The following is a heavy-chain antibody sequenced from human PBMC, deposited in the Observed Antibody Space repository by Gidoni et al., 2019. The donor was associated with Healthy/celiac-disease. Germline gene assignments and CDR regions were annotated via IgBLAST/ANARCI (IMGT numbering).Heavy chain of an antibody. CDR1: GDSVSSNSAA. Sequence: QVQLQQSGPGLVKPSQTLSLTCAISGDSVSSNSAAWNWIRQSPSRGLEWLGRTYDRSKWYNDYAVSVKSRITINPDTSKNQFSLQLNSVTPEDTAVYYCAREGYDYVWGSYPIDYWGQGTLVTVSS. D-gene: IGHD3-16*02. CDR3: AREGYDYVWGSYPIDY. CDR2: TYDRSKWYN. V-gene: IGHV6-1*01. J-gene: IGHJ4*02.